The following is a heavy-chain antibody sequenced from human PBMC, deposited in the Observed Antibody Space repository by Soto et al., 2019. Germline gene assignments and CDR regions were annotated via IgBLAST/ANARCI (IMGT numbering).Heavy chain of an antibody. CDR2: IGSGSRGT. V-gene: IGHV3-23*01. J-gene: IGHJ5*02. Sequence: EAQLLESGGGLVQPGGSPRLSCAASGFAFSNFAMSWVRQAPGKGLEWVSAIGSGSRGTHYAESVEDRFTISRDDSKNILYLQLNSLTAADTAVYYCAAPRVAVPHTRYFDPWGQGTPVTVSP. CDR3: AAPRVAVPHTRYFDP. CDR1: GFAFSNFA. D-gene: IGHD6-19*01.